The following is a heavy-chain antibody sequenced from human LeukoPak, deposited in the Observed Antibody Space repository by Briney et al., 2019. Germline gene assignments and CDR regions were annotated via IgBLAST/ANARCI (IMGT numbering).Heavy chain of an antibody. J-gene: IGHJ4*02. D-gene: IGHD5-12*01. V-gene: IGHV3-48*01. Sequence: GGSLRLSCAASGFAFSSYSMNWVRQAPGKGLEWVSYISSSSGTIYYADSEKGRFTISRDNTKNSLYLQMNSLRAEDTAVYYCARVVSGYLNNYWGQGTLVTVSS. CDR1: GFAFSSYS. CDR3: ARVVSGYLNNY. CDR2: ISSSSGTI.